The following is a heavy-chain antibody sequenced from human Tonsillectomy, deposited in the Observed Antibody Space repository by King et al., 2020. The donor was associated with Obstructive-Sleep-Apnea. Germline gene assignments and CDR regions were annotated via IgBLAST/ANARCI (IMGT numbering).Heavy chain of an antibody. V-gene: IGHV4-59*08. D-gene: IGHD4-23*01. CDR2: MYYSGNT. CDR1: GASISNHY. CDR3: SRHRGVEDHGGNRDYFDY. Sequence: QLQESGPGLVKPSETLSLTCTVSGASISNHYWSWIRQAPGKGLEGIGYMYYSGNTNYSPALKSRVTISVDTSKIQFSLRLSSVTAADTAVYYCSRHRGVEDHGGNRDYFDYWGQGTLVTVSS. J-gene: IGHJ4*02.